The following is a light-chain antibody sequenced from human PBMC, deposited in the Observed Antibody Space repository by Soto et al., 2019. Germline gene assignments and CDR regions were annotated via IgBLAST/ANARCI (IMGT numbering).Light chain of an antibody. V-gene: IGKV3-15*01. Sequence: EIVMTQSPATLSVSPGERASLSCRASQSISSNLAWYQQKPGQAPRLLIYDASTRATVIPARFSGSGSATEFTLTISSLQSEDFAVYYCQQYSNWPETFGQGTKVEIK. CDR2: DAS. CDR1: QSISSN. J-gene: IGKJ1*01. CDR3: QQYSNWPET.